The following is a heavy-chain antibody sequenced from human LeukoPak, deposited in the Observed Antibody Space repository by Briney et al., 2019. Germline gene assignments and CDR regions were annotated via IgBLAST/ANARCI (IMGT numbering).Heavy chain of an antibody. D-gene: IGHD3-10*01. J-gene: IGHJ4*02. Sequence: GASVKVSCKASGGTFSSYAISWVRQAPGQGLEWMGRIIPILGIANYAQKFQGRVTITADKSTSTAYMELSSLRSEDTAVYYCARDMRFGELSQHLIDYWGQGTLVTVSS. CDR1: GGTFSSYA. CDR2: IIPILGIA. CDR3: ARDMRFGELSQHLIDY. V-gene: IGHV1-69*04.